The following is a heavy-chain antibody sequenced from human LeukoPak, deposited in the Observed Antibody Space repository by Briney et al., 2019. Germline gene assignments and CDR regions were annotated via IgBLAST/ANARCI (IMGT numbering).Heavy chain of an antibody. J-gene: IGHJ4*02. D-gene: IGHD6-19*01. CDR2: IYYNGAT. CDR1: GGSISTDY. V-gene: IGHV4-59*08. Sequence: SETLSLTCTVSGGSISTDYWTWIRQPPGKGLEWIGYIYYNGATSYNPSLKSRVTISVDTSKEQFSLKLTPVTAADMAVYCCARYGGSGWVIDNWGQGTLVTVSS. CDR3: ARYGGSGWVIDN.